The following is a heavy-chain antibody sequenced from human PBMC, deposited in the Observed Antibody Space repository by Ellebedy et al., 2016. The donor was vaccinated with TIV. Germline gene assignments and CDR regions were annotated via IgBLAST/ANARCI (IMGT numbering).Heavy chain of an antibody. J-gene: IGHJ3*02. V-gene: IGHV3-23*01. CDR3: ARFPMDGDAFDI. CDR1: GFTFSSYA. D-gene: IGHD3-10*01. CDR2: ISGSGGST. Sequence: GESLKISCAASGFTFSSYAMSWVRQAPGKGLEWVSAISGSGGSTYYADSVKGRFTISRDNSKNTLYLQMNSLRAEDTAVYYCARFPMDGDAFDIWGQGTMVTVSS.